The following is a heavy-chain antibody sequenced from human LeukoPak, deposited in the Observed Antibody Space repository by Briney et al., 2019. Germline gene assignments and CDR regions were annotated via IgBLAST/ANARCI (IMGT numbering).Heavy chain of an antibody. V-gene: IGHV3-48*04. CDR3: AKDNLSTSFDY. CDR1: GFIFISYG. CDR2: ISSSSSTI. J-gene: IGHJ4*02. D-gene: IGHD2-2*01. Sequence: GGSLRLSCAASGFIFISYGMNWVRQAPGKGLEWVSYISSSSSTIYYADSVKGRFTISRDNAKNSLYLQMNSLRAEDTALYYCAKDNLSTSFDYWGQGTLVTVSS.